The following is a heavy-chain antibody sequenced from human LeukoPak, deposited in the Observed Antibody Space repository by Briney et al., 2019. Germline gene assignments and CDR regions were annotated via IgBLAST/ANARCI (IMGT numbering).Heavy chain of an antibody. CDR3: ARERDGRFFDY. CDR1: GLTFRSFW. D-gene: IGHD5-24*01. Sequence: PGGSLRLSCAVSGLTFRSFWMSWVRQAPGKGLEWVANINQEGSEKYFVDSVRGRFTITRDNAQSLLHLQMNTLTAEDTAVYYCARERDGRFFDYWGQGTLVTVSS. V-gene: IGHV3-7*01. CDR2: INQEGSEK. J-gene: IGHJ4*02.